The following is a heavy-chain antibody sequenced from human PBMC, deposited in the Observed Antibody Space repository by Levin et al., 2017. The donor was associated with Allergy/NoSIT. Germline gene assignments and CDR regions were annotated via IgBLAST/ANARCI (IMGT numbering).Heavy chain of an antibody. V-gene: IGHV3-7*03. CDR2: IDQDGSQK. J-gene: IGHJ3*02. D-gene: IGHD3-22*01. CDR1: GFTFRDYW. Sequence: GESLKISCAAAGFTFRDYWMTWVRQTPGRGLEWVANIDQDGSQKYYVDSVKGRFTISRDNAKNSVDLQMNYLRDDDTAVYYCARNLRGSSADDAVDIWGHGTMVTFSS. CDR3: ARNLRGSSADDAVDI.